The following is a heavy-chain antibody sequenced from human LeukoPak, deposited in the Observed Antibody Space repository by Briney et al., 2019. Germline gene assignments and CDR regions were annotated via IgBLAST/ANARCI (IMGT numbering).Heavy chain of an antibody. CDR3: ARDLNGFEY. V-gene: IGHV3-21*01. CDR1: GCTFSSYS. J-gene: IGHJ4*02. D-gene: IGHD3-9*01. Sequence: GGSLSLSCAVSGCTFSSYSMNWVRQAPGKGLEWVSSISSSRSYIYYADSVKGRFTIARDNAKNSLYLQMNSLRAEDTAVYYCARDLNGFEYWGQGTVVTVSS. CDR2: ISSSRSYI.